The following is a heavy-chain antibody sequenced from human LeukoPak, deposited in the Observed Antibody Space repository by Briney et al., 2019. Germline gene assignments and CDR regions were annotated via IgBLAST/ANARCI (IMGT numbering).Heavy chain of an antibody. Sequence: GESLKVSCKGSGYSFTSYWIGWVRQMPGKGLEWMGIIYPGDSDTRYSPSFQGQVTISADKSISTAYLQWSSLKASDTAMYYCAGSYYYDSSGYGRFDYWGQGTLVTVSS. CDR1: GYSFTSYW. D-gene: IGHD3-22*01. V-gene: IGHV5-51*01. J-gene: IGHJ4*02. CDR3: AGSYYYDSSGYGRFDY. CDR2: IYPGDSDT.